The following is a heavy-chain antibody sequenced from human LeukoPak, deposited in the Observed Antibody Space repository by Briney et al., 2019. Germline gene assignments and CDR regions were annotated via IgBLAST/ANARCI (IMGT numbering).Heavy chain of an antibody. J-gene: IGHJ3*02. CDR2: IWYDGSNK. D-gene: IGHD4-17*01. CDR3: ARDPYGDYGPQWPTDAFDI. CDR1: GFTFSSYG. V-gene: IGHV3-33*01. Sequence: GGSLRLSCAASGFTFSSYGMHWVRQAPGKGLEWVAVIWYDGSNKYYADSVKGRFTISRGNSKNTLYLQMNSLRAEDTAVYYCARDPYGDYGPQWPTDAFDIWGQGTMVTVSS.